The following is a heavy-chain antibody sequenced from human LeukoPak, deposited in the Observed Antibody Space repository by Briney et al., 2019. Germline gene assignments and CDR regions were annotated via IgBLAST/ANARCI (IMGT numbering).Heavy chain of an antibody. CDR1: GYTFSNYD. D-gene: IGHD3-22*01. CDR2: MNPDSGNT. V-gene: IGHV1-8*01. J-gene: IGHJ4*02. Sequence: ASVKVSCKASGYTFSNYDINWVRQATGQGLEWMGWMNPDSGNTGYAQKFQGRVTMTRNTSINTAYMELSSLRSEDTAVYYCARRADDYDSSSYLYWGQGTLLTVSS. CDR3: ARRADDYDSSSYLY.